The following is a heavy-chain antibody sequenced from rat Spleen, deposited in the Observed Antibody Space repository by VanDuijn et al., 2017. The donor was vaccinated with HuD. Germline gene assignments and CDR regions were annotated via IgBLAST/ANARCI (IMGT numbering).Heavy chain of an antibody. J-gene: IGHJ1*01. V-gene: IGHV3-3*01. Sequence: EVQLQESGPGLVKPSQSLSLTCSVTGYSITSAYRWNWIRQFPGDKLEWMGYINSAGNANYNPSLKSRISITRDTSQNQFFLQLISVTSEDTATYYCAKDGPFYYYTRHHYWYFDFWGPGTMVTVSS. CDR3: AKDGPFYYYTRHHYWYFDF. D-gene: IGHD1-1*01. CDR1: GYSITSAYR. CDR2: INSAGNA.